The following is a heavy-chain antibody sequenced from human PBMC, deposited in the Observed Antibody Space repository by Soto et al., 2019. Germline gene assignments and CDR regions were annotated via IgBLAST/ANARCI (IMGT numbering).Heavy chain of an antibody. Sequence: SETLSLTCTVSGGIISGYYWSWVRQSPQKGREWIGYIYYTGHTNYNPSLKSRVTMSMDRSMTQISLNLTSMTAADTAVYCCARGPAGTPVLFAFGLWGQGTKVTVSS. CDR3: ARGPAGTPVLFAFGL. J-gene: IGHJ6*02. CDR2: IYYTGHT. V-gene: IGHV4-59*01. CDR1: GGIISGYY. D-gene: IGHD3-10*01.